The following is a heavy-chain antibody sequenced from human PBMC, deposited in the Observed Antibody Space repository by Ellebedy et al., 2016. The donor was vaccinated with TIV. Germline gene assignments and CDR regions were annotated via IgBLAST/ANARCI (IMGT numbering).Heavy chain of an antibody. Sequence: GESLKISCEASGFSFSNSWMHWVRQAPGKGLVWISRIDGDGSRTNYVDSVKGRFTISRDNAKNTEYLQMNSLRAEDTAVYYCARGSDAFDIWGQGTMVTVSS. CDR3: ARGSDAFDI. CDR1: GFSFSNSW. J-gene: IGHJ3*02. CDR2: IDGDGSRT. V-gene: IGHV3-74*01.